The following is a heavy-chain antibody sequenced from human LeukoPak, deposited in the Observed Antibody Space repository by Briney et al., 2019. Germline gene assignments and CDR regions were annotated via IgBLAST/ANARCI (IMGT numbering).Heavy chain of an antibody. D-gene: IGHD6-25*01. V-gene: IGHV3-30*18. CDR2: ISYLGDDQ. Sequence: GGSLRLSCAASGFTFSSYGMHWVRQAPGKGLEWVAVISYLGDDQFYAESVKGRFTISRDNSNKMVFLQMNSLRGEDTAVYYCAKDRSSGPHYYYGMDVWGRGTTVIVSS. CDR1: GFTFSSYG. J-gene: IGHJ6*02. CDR3: AKDRSSGPHYYYGMDV.